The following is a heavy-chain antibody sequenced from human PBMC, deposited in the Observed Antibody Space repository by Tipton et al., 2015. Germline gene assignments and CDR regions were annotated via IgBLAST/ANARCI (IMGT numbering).Heavy chain of an antibody. Sequence: GSLRLSSAASGFSVRSNDMSWVRQAPGQGLERVSFISTEGTTIYADSVKGRFTISRDTSKNTLYLQMYNLGVEDTAVYYWARADAALDYWGQGTLVTVSS. J-gene: IGHJ4*02. D-gene: IGHD6-25*01. V-gene: IGHV3-53*01. CDR2: ISTEGTT. CDR3: ARADAALDY. CDR1: GFSVRSND.